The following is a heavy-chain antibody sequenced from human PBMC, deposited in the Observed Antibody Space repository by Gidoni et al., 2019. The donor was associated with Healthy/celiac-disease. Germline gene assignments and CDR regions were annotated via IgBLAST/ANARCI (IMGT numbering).Heavy chain of an antibody. V-gene: IGHV4-39*07. CDR1: GGSISSSSYY. CDR3: ARASVGIGTNFDY. D-gene: IGHD1-26*01. Sequence: QLQLQESGPGLVKPSETLSLTCTVSGGSISSSSYYWGWIRQPPGKGLGWIGSIYDSGSTYYNPSLKSRVTISVDTSKNQFSLKLSSVTAADTAVYYCARASVGIGTNFDYWGQGTLVTVSS. CDR2: IYDSGST. J-gene: IGHJ4*02.